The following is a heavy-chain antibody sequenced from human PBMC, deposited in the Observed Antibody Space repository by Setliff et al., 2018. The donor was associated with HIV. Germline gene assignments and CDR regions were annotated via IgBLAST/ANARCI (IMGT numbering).Heavy chain of an antibody. CDR3: ARDPHYFDTSGHYSWFYFDY. CDR2: ISSSGST. D-gene: IGHD3-22*01. Sequence: SETLSLTCTVSGGSMTSSNYYWGWIRQSPGRGLEWIGSISSSGSTTYHPSLRSRVTVSAATSKNQFSLKLTSVTAADTAVYFCARDPHYFDTSGHYSWFYFDYWGQGILVTVSS. V-gene: IGHV4-39*07. CDR1: GGSMTSSNYY. J-gene: IGHJ4*02.